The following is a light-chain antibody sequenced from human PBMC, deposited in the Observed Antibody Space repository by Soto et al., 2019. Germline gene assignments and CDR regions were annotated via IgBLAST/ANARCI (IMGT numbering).Light chain of an antibody. V-gene: IGKV1-6*01. CDR3: LQDYNYPGT. CDR2: AAS. CDR1: QGIRND. J-gene: IGKJ1*01. Sequence: AIQMTQSPCSLSASVGDRVTITCRASQGIRNDLGWYQQKPGKAPKFLIYAASSLQSGVPSRFSGSGSGTIFSLTITNLQPEDFATYYCLQDYNYPGTFGQGTKVDIK.